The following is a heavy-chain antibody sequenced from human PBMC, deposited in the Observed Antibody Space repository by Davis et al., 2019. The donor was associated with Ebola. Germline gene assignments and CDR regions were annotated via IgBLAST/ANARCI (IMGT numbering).Heavy chain of an antibody. J-gene: IGHJ6*02. Sequence: AASVKVSCKASGYTFTGYYMHWVRQAPGQGLEWMGWINPNSGGTNYAQKFQGRVTMTRDTSISTAYMELTSLRSEDTAIYYCASRETSVNAYHYHGMDVWGQGTTVTVSS. V-gene: IGHV1-2*02. CDR1: GYTFTGYY. CDR2: INPNSGGT. CDR3: ASRETSVNAYHYHGMDV. D-gene: IGHD3-10*01.